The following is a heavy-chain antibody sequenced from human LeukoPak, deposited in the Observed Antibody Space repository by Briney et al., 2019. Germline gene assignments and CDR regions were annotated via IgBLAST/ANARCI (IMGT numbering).Heavy chain of an antibody. CDR3: ARGKTDIVVVAWFDP. V-gene: IGHV4-31*03. Sequence: SETLSLTCTVSGGSISSGGYYWSWIRQHPGKGLEWIGYIYYSGSTYYNPSLKSRVTISVDTSKNQFSLKLSSVTAADTAVYYCARGKTDIVVVAWFDPWGQGTLVTVSS. CDR2: IYYSGST. CDR1: GGSISSGGYY. J-gene: IGHJ5*02. D-gene: IGHD2-2*01.